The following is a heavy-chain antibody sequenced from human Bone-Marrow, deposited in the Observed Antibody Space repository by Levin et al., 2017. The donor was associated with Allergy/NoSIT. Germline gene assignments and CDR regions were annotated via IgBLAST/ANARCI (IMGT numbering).Heavy chain of an antibody. CDR3: AKDSTRNYYVSSGYYYDPNFDS. D-gene: IGHD3-22*01. CDR1: GFTFSSYG. V-gene: IGHV3-30*18. Sequence: GGSLRLSCAASGFTFSSYGIHWVRQAPGKGLEWVALISYDGSNKYYADSVKGRFTISRDNSKNTLYLQMNSLRAEDTALYYCAKDSTRNYYVSSGYYYDPNFDSWGQGTLVTVSS. J-gene: IGHJ4*02. CDR2: ISYDGSNK.